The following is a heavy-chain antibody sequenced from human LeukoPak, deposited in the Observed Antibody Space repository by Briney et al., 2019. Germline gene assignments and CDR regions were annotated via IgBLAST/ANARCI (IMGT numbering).Heavy chain of an antibody. Sequence: GGSLRLSCAASGFTFDDYGMSWVRQAPGKGLEWVSGINWNGGSTGYADSVKGRFTISRDNAKNSLYLQMNSLRAEDTAVYYCARDQGIGWGGWQPDAFDIWGQGTMVTVSS. CDR1: GFTFDDYG. J-gene: IGHJ3*02. CDR2: INWNGGST. V-gene: IGHV3-20*04. CDR3: ARDQGIGWGGWQPDAFDI. D-gene: IGHD6-19*01.